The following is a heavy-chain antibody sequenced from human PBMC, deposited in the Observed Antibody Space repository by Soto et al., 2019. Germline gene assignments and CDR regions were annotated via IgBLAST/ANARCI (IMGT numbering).Heavy chain of an antibody. V-gene: IGHV4-31*03. J-gene: IGHJ4*02. D-gene: IGHD4-17*01. CDR1: GGSISSGGYY. CDR2: INYSGTT. Sequence: PSETLSLTCTVFGGSISSGGYYWSWIRQHPGKGLEWIGYINYSGTTYYNPSLKSRLTLSVDTSKNQFSLKLSSVTAADTAVYYCARRYGASFDYWGQGTLVTVSS. CDR3: ARRYGASFDY.